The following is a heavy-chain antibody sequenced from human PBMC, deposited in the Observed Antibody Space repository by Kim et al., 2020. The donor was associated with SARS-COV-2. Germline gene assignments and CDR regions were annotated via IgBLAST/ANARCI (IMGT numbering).Heavy chain of an antibody. CDR2: ISYDGTLK. Sequence: GGSLRLSCAASGFTFSTYPMHWVRQAPGKGLEWVTIISYDGTLKYYADSVKGRFTISRDDSKNTLYLQMDSLRDEDTALYYCARGRNSYGLNGMDVWGQGTTVTVS. CDR3: ARGRNSYGLNGMDV. D-gene: IGHD5-18*01. CDR1: GFTFSTYP. V-gene: IGHV3-30*04. J-gene: IGHJ6*02.